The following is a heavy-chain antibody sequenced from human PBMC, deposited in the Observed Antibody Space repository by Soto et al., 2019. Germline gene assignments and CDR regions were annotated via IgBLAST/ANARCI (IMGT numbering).Heavy chain of an antibody. CDR2: IYDNGIT. J-gene: IGHJ4*02. CDR1: GRSITSYY. D-gene: IGHD3-22*01. V-gene: IGHV4-59*12. Sequence: QVVLQESGPGLVKPSETLSITCSVSGRSITSYYWSWVRQPPGKGLEWIGYIYDNGITRQNPSLKSRVTMSADTSQNQFSLKLTSVTGADTAVYYCERTYDSNGYANEFDSWGQGILATVTS. CDR3: ERTYDSNGYANEFDS.